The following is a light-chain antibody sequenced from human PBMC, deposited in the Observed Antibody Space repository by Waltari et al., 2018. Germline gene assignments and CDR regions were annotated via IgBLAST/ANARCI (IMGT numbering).Light chain of an antibody. CDR1: QSVSRA. J-gene: IGKJ1*01. Sequence: EIVLTQSPGTLSLSPGERATLSCRASQSVSRALAWYQQNPGQAPRLLIYGASNRATGIPDRFSVSGSGTDFSLIISRLEPEDCAVYYCQHYVSLPVTFGQGTKVEIK. V-gene: IGKV3-20*01. CDR2: GAS. CDR3: QHYVSLPVT.